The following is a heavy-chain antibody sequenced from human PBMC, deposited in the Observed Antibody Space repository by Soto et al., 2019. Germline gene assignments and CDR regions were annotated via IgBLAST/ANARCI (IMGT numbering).Heavy chain of an antibody. J-gene: IGHJ4*02. CDR3: ARRPSFYSDSGGYSYYFDY. Sequence: PSETLSLTCTVSGGSISSSSCYWGWIRQPPGQGLEWLGSIYYSGSTYYNPSLKSRVTISVDTSKNQFSLKLSSVTAADTAVYYCARRPSFYSDSGGYSYYFDYWGQGTLVTVSS. CDR2: IYYSGST. V-gene: IGHV4-39*01. CDR1: GGSISSSSCY. D-gene: IGHD3-22*01.